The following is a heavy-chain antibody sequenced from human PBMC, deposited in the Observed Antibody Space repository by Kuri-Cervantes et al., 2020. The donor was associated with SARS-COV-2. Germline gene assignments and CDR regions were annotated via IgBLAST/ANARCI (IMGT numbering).Heavy chain of an antibody. V-gene: IGHV3-23*01. D-gene: IGHD3-3*01. J-gene: IGHJ4*02. CDR2: ASGSGGKT. CDR1: GFTFSDYY. CDR3: AKVETASLDY. Sequence: GGSLRLSCAASGFTFSDYYMSWIRQAPGKGLEWVSAASGSGGKTHYVDSVKGRFTVSRDNSKNTLYLEMNSLRPEDTAVYYCAKVETASLDYWGQGTLVTVSS.